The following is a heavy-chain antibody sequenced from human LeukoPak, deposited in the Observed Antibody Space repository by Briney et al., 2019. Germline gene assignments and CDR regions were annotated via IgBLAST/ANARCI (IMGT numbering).Heavy chain of an antibody. CDR1: GGTFSSYA. CDR3: ARRGGIPSPSDY. CDR2: ISAYNGNT. D-gene: IGHD3-16*01. Sequence: ASVKVSCKASGGTFSSYAISWVRQAPGQGLEWMGWISAYNGNTNYAQKLQGRVTMTTDTSTSTAYMELRSLRSDDTAVYYCARRGGIPSPSDYWGQGTLVTVSS. J-gene: IGHJ4*02. V-gene: IGHV1-18*01.